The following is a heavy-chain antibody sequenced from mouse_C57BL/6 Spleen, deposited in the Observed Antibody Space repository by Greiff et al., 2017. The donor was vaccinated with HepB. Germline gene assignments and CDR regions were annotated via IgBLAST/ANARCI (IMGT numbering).Heavy chain of an antibody. J-gene: IGHJ4*01. V-gene: IGHV1-22*01. D-gene: IGHD2-3*01. CDR3: ASVYGYYEGGAMDY. Sequence: EVQLQQSGPELVKPGASVKMSCKASGYTFTDYNMHWVKQSHGKSLEWIGYINPNNGGTSYHQKFKGKATLTVNKSSSTAYMELRSLTSEDSAVYYCASVYGYYEGGAMDYWGQGTSVTVSS. CDR1: GYTFTDYN. CDR2: INPNNGGT.